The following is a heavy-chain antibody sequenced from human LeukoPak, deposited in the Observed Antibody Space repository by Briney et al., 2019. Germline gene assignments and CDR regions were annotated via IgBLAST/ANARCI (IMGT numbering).Heavy chain of an antibody. CDR3: ARRAGAYSHPYDY. J-gene: IGHJ4*02. CDR2: IYSGGST. V-gene: IGHV3-53*01. CDR1: GFAFGHYT. Sequence: GGSLRLSCAASGFAFGHYTMHWVRQAPGKGLEWVSIIYSGGSTFYADSVKGRFTISRDNSKNTLYLQMNSLRAEDTAVYYCARRAGAYSHPYDYWGQGTLVTVSS. D-gene: IGHD4/OR15-4a*01.